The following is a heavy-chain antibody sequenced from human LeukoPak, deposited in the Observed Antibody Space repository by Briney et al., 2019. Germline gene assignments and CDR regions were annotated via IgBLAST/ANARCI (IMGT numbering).Heavy chain of an antibody. CDR1: GFTFSSHG. Sequence: GGSLRLSCAASGFTFSSHGMTWARQAPGKGLEWVSGISGSGDITYYADSVKGRFTISRDNSKNTLYLQMNSLRAEDTAIYYCAKGESSGGTCYCGSDYWGQGTLVTVSS. D-gene: IGHD2-15*01. J-gene: IGHJ4*02. V-gene: IGHV3-23*01. CDR2: ISGSGDIT. CDR3: AKGESSGGTCYCGSDY.